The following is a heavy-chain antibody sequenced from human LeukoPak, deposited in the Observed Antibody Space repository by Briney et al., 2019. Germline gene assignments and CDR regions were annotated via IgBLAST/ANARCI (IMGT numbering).Heavy chain of an antibody. Sequence: ASETLSLTCTVSGGSISSYYWSWIRQPPGKGLEWIGYIYYSGSTNYNPSLKSRVTISVDTSKNQFSLKLSSVTAADTAVYYCARHGRYYYDSSGYYPFDYWGQGTLVPGSP. CDR1: GGSISSYY. J-gene: IGHJ4*02. CDR3: ARHGRYYYDSSGYYPFDY. V-gene: IGHV4-59*08. D-gene: IGHD3-22*01. CDR2: IYYSGST.